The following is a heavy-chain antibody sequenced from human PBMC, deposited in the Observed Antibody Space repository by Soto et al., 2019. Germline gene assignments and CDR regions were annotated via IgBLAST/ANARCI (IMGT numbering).Heavy chain of an antibody. J-gene: IGHJ4*02. V-gene: IGHV3-30*18. D-gene: IGHD6-13*01. CDR1: GFTFSSYG. CDR2: ISYDGSNK. CDR3: AKGGYSSSWAYIDY. Sequence: GSLRLSCAASGFTFSSYGMHWVRQAPGKGLEWVAVISYDGSNKYYADSVKGRFTISRDNSKNTLYLQMNSLRAEDTAVYYCAKGGYSSSWAYIDYWGQGTLVTVSS.